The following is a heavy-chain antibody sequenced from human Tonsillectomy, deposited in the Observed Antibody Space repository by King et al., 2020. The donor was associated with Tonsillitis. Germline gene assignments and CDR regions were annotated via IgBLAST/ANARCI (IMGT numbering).Heavy chain of an antibody. CDR2: ISASGGST. Sequence: VQLVESGGGLVQPGGSLRLSCAASGFTFSSYAMSWVRQAPGKGLEWVSGISASGGSTYSADSVTGRFTNSRDNSKYTLYLQMNNLRAEDTAVFYCAKHTVATMPRDAFDFWGRGTMLTVSS. CDR1: GFTFSSYA. D-gene: IGHD5-12*01. J-gene: IGHJ3*01. V-gene: IGHV3-23*04. CDR3: AKHTVATMPRDAFDF.